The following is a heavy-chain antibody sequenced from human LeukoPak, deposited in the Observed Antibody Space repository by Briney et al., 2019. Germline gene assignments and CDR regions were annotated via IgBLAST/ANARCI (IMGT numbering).Heavy chain of an antibody. CDR1: GGSFSGYF. Sequence: PSETLSLTCAVYGGSFSGYFWSWIRQPPGKGLEWIGEINHGGSTNYNPSLKSRVTISVDTSKNQFSLKLSSVTAADTAVYYCARESCSSTSCYTRVAFDIWGQGTMVTVSS. D-gene: IGHD2-2*02. J-gene: IGHJ3*02. CDR3: ARESCSSTSCYTRVAFDI. CDR2: INHGGST. V-gene: IGHV4-34*01.